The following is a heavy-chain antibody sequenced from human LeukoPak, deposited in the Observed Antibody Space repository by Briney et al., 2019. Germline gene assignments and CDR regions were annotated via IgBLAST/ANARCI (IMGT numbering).Heavy chain of an antibody. Sequence: GGSLRLSCAASGFTFNDYGIHWVRQAPGKGLEWVAVISYDGSNKYYADSVKGRFTISRDNSKNTLYLQMNSLTPEDTAVYYCAKGGCRSTSCYGEWGFDPWGQGTLVTVSS. CDR2: ISYDGSNK. D-gene: IGHD2-2*01. CDR1: GFTFNDYG. J-gene: IGHJ5*02. CDR3: AKGGCRSTSCYGEWGFDP. V-gene: IGHV3-30*18.